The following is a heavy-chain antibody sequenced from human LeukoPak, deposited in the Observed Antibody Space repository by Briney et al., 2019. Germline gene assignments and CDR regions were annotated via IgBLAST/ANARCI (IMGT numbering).Heavy chain of an antibody. Sequence: GGPLRLSCAASGFTFTNYAMSWVRQAPGKGLEWVSGISWNSGSIGYADSVKGRFTISRDNAKNSLYLQMNSLRAEDTALYYCAKDRDYSSSGASVDYWGQGTLVTVSS. V-gene: IGHV3-9*01. CDR1: GFTFTNYA. J-gene: IGHJ4*02. CDR2: ISWNSGSI. D-gene: IGHD6-6*01. CDR3: AKDRDYSSSGASVDY.